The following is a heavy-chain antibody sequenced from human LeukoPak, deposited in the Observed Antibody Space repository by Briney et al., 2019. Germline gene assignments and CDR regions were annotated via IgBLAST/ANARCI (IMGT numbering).Heavy chain of an antibody. CDR2: IIPFLGIA. D-gene: IGHD1-26*01. Sequence: SVKVSCKASGGTFSSYAISWVRQSPGQGLEWMGRIIPFLGIANYAQKFQGRVTITADKSTSTAYMELSSLRSEDTAVYYCADNSGSYYDALGYWGQGTLVTVSS. CDR3: ADNSGSYYDALGY. CDR1: GGTFSSYA. V-gene: IGHV1-69*04. J-gene: IGHJ4*02.